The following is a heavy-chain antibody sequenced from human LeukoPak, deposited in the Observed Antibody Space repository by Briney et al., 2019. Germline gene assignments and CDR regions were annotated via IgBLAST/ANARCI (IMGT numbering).Heavy chain of an antibody. CDR1: GFTFSSYN. J-gene: IGHJ6*03. Sequence: GGSLRLSCAASGFTFSSYNMNWVRQAPGKGLEWVSYISSSSSTMYYGDSVRGRFTISRDNAKNSLYLQMNSLRAEDTAVYYCARVTWELPSGYYYYMDVWGKGTTVPVSS. CDR2: ISSSSSTM. D-gene: IGHD1-26*01. V-gene: IGHV3-48*01. CDR3: ARVTWELPSGYYYYMDV.